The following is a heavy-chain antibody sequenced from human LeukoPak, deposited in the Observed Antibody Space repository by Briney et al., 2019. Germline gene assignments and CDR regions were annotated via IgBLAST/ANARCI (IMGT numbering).Heavy chain of an antibody. V-gene: IGHV4-39*07. Sequence: PSETLSLTCTVSGGSISSSSYYRGWIRQPPGKGLEWIGSIYYSGSTYYNPSLKSRVTISVDTSKNQFSLKLSSVTAADTAVYYCARWRSSSWYGYYYYMDVWGKGTTVTVSS. CDR3: ARWRSSSWYGYYYYMDV. CDR1: GGSISSSSYY. D-gene: IGHD6-13*01. CDR2: IYYSGST. J-gene: IGHJ6*03.